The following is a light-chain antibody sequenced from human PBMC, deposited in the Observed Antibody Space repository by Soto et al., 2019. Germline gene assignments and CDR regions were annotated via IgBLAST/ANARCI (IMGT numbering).Light chain of an antibody. CDR1: QSINTW. V-gene: IGKV1-5*03. Sequence: DIQMTQSPSTLSGSVGDRVIITCRASQSINTWLAWYQQKPGKAPKLLINKASSLESGVPSRFSGSGSGTEFTLTISSLQPDDFATYYCQHFNSYPWTFGQGTKVDI. CDR3: QHFNSYPWT. J-gene: IGKJ1*01. CDR2: KAS.